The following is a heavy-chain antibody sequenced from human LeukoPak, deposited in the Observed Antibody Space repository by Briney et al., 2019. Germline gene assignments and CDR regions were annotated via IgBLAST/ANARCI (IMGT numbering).Heavy chain of an antibody. D-gene: IGHD5-18*01. CDR3: QRGYSYGSFDY. CDR1: GYSISSGYY. J-gene: IGHJ4*02. V-gene: IGHV4-38-2*01. Sequence: SETLSLTCAVSGYSISSGYYWGWIRQPPGKGLEGIGSIYHSGSTYYNPSLKSRVTISVDTSKNQFSLKLSSVTAADTAVYYCQRGYSYGSFDYWGQGTLVTVSS. CDR2: IYHSGST.